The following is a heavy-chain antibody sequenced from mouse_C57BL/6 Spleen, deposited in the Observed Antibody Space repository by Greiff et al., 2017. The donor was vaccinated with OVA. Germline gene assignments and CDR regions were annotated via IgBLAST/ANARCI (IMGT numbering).Heavy chain of an antibody. CDR2: IDPSDSYT. V-gene: IGHV1-69*01. CDR3: ARVHYYGSAAY. Sequence: QVQLRQPGAELVMPGASVKLSCKASGYTFTSYWMHWVKQRPGQGLEWIGEIDPSDSYTNYNQKFKGKSTLTVDKSSSTAYMQLSSLTSEDSAVYYCARVHYYGSAAYWGQGTLVTVSA. CDR1: GYTFTSYW. D-gene: IGHD1-1*01. J-gene: IGHJ3*01.